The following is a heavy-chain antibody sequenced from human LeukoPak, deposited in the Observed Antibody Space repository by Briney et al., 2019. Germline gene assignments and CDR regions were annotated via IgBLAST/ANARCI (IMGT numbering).Heavy chain of an antibody. D-gene: IGHD6-19*01. CDR3: ARGGNVVAGYHLTDYGMDV. J-gene: IGHJ6*02. CDR2: IRPTGGGT. V-gene: IGHV1-2*02. CDR1: GSTFTGYH. Sequence: ASVKVSCKASGSTFTGYHVIWVRQAPGQGLEWMGWIRPTGGGTKYAQKFQGRVTMTKDTSIDTFYMELNRLRSHDTAVYYCARGGNVVAGYHLTDYGMDVWGQGTKVTVSS.